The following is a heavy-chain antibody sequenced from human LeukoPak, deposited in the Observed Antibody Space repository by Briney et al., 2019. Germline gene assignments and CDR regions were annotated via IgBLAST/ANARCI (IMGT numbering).Heavy chain of an antibody. CDR3: ARERRPLRFLEWLPIDFDY. V-gene: IGHV3-30-3*01. D-gene: IGHD3-3*01. CDR2: ISYDGSNN. CDR1: GFTFSSYA. J-gene: IGHJ4*02. Sequence: GGSLRLSCAASGFTFSSYAMHWVRQAPGKGLEWVAVISYDGSNNYYADSVKGRFTISRDNSKNTLYLQMNSLRAEDTAVYYCARERRPLRFLEWLPIDFDYWGQGTLVTVSS.